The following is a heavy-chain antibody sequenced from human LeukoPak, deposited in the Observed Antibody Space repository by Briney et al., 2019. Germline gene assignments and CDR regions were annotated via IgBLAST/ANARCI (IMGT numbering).Heavy chain of an antibody. CDR3: ARRVSDPLKVDY. CDR1: GGSIRSSYYY. Sequence: SETLSLTCTVSGGSIRSSYYYWGWIRQPPGKGLEWIGSIYDSGSTYYNPPLKSRVTISVDTSKNQFSLKLNSVTAADTAVYYCARRVSDPLKVDYWGQGTLVTVSS. V-gene: IGHV4-39*01. CDR2: IYDSGST. J-gene: IGHJ4*02. D-gene: IGHD3-22*01.